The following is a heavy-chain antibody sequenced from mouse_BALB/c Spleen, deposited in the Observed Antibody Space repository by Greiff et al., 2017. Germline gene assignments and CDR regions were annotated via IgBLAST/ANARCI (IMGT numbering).Heavy chain of an antibody. D-gene: IGHD2-4*01. CDR3: ARQTYDYDGYFDV. CDR2: ISSGGSYT. CDR1: GFTFSSHA. J-gene: IGHJ1*01. Sequence: EVQVVESGGGLVKPGGSLKLSCAASGFTFSSHAMSWVRQTPEKRLEWVATISSGGSYTYYPDSVKGRFTISRDNAKNTLYLQMSSLRSEDTAMYYCARQTYDYDGYFDVWGAGTTVTVSS. V-gene: IGHV5-9-3*01.